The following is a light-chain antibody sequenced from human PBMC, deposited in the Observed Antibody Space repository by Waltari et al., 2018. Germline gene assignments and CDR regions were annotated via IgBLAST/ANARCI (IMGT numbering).Light chain of an antibody. Sequence: MTQSPSSLSASVGDRVTLACRASQGIKNDLGWYQQKPGKAPKRLIYSASSLQSGVPPRFSGSGSGTEFTLTISSLQPEDFATYYCLQSNRYPWTFGQGTKVEIK. CDR2: SAS. CDR3: LQSNRYPWT. J-gene: IGKJ1*01. V-gene: IGKV1-17*01. CDR1: QGIKND.